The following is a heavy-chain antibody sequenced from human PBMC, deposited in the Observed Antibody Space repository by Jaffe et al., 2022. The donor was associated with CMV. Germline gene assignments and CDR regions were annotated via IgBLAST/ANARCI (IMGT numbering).Heavy chain of an antibody. J-gene: IGHJ4*02. CDR2: INAGNGNT. V-gene: IGHV1-3*01. CDR3: ARDSGSGWYSPTTYDY. Sequence: QVQLVQSGAEVKKPGASVKVSCKASGYTFTSYAMHWVRQAPGQRLEWMGWINAGNGNTKYSQKFQGRVTITRDTSASTAYMELSSLRSEDTAVYYCARDSGSGWYSPTTYDYWGQGTLVTVSS. CDR1: GYTFTSYA. D-gene: IGHD6-19*01.